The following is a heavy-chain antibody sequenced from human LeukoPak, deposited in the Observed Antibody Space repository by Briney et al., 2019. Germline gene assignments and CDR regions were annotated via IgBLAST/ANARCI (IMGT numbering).Heavy chain of an antibody. D-gene: IGHD2-2*01. J-gene: IGHJ3*02. CDR1: GFTFSSYS. CDR3: ARSRVVVVPAANGRAFDI. CDR2: ISSSSSTI. V-gene: IGHV3-48*04. Sequence: GRSLRLSCAASGFTFSSYSMNWVRQAPGKGLEWVSYISSSSSTIYYADSVKGRFTISRDNAKNSLYLQMNSLRAEDTAVYYCARSRVVVVPAANGRAFDIWGQGTMVTVSS.